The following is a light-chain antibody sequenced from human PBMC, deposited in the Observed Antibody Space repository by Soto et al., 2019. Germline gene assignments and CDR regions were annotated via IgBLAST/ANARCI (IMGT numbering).Light chain of an antibody. CDR1: QSVGSN. CDR3: KQYNNWPPDRT. CDR2: GAS. J-gene: IGKJ1*01. V-gene: IGKV3-15*01. Sequence: EIVMTQSPATLSVSPGERATLSCRASQSVGSNLAWYQQKPGQAPRLLIYGASPRATGIPARFSGSGSGTEFTLTISSLQSEDFAIYFCKQYNNWPPDRTFGQGTKVEIK.